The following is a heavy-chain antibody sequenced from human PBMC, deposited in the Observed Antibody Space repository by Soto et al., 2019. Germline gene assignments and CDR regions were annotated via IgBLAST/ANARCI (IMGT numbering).Heavy chain of an antibody. CDR3: AASCVACGGFNYYGMDV. Sequence: QVQLQESGPGLVKPSQTLSLTCTVSGDSISSGGYYWSWIRQHPGKGLEWIGYIYYSGSTYYNLSLKSRVTISVDTSKNQFSLTLSSVTAADTAVYYCAASCVACGGFNYYGMDVWGQGTTVTVSS. J-gene: IGHJ6*02. D-gene: IGHD2-21*01. CDR1: GDSISSGGYY. CDR2: IYYSGST. V-gene: IGHV4-31*03.